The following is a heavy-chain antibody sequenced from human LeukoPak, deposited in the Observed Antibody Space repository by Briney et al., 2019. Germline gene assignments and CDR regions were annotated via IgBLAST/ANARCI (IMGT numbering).Heavy chain of an antibody. J-gene: IGHJ4*02. V-gene: IGHV3-43*01. CDR1: GFSFDEYS. Sequence: GGSLRLSCAASGFSFDEYSMHWVRQAPGKGLEWVSLITWNGGGTSYADSVKGRFTISRDNKKGSLFLQMHSLRTEDTAFYFCVKDGLRYCTSTSCYEFQSWGQGTLVTVSS. CDR3: VKDGLRYCTSTSCYEFQS. D-gene: IGHD2-2*01. CDR2: ITWNGGGT.